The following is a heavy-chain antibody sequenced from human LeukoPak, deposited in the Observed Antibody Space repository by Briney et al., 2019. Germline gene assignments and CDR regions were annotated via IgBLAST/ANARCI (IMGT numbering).Heavy chain of an antibody. V-gene: IGHV4-34*01. D-gene: IGHD2-2*01. J-gene: IGHJ5*02. CDR3: AREGGYWSSTSCYYKFNWFDP. Sequence: SETLSLTCAVYGGSFSGYYWSWIRQPPGKGLEWIGEINHSGSTNYNPSLKSRVTISVDTSKNQFSLKLSSVTAADTAVYYCAREGGYWSSTSCYYKFNWFDPWGQGTLVTVSP. CDR2: INHSGST. CDR1: GGSFSGYY.